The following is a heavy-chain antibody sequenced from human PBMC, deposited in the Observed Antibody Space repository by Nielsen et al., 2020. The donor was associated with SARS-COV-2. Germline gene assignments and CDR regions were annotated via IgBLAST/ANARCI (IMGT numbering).Heavy chain of an antibody. V-gene: IGHV1-18*04. CDR1: GYTFTSND. J-gene: IGHJ3*02. CDR2: ISAYNGNT. CDR3: ARVYKRDTAMVTGAFDI. D-gene: IGHD5-18*01. Sequence: ASVKVSCKASGYTFTSNDITWVRQAPGQGLEWMGWISAYNGNTNYAQKLQGRVTMTTDTSTSTAYMELRSLRSEDTAVYYCARVYKRDTAMVTGAFDIWGQGTMVTVSS.